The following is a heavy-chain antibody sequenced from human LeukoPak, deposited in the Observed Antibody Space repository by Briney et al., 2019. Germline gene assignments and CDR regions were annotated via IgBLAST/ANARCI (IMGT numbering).Heavy chain of an antibody. J-gene: IGHJ4*02. CDR1: GFTFSSYA. V-gene: IGHV3-30*01. D-gene: IGHD1-26*01. CDR2: ISYDGSNK. Sequence: GGSLRLSCAASGFTFSSYAMHWVRQAPGKGLEWVAVISYDGSNKYYADSVKGRFTISRDNSKNTPYLQMNSLRAEDTAVYYCARVVGATNYFDYWGQGTLVTVSS. CDR3: ARVVGATNYFDY.